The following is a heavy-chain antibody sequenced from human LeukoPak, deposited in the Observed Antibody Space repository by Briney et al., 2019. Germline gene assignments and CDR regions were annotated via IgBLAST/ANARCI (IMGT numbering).Heavy chain of an antibody. V-gene: IGHV4-59*08. D-gene: IGHD3-16*01. Sequence: SETLSLTCTVSGGSISGYYWNWIRQPPGKGLEWIGYISDSGSTDYNPSLNSRVSISVDTSKNQFSLKLSSVTAADTAVYHCARLPRGSYYYGMDVWGQGTTVTASS. J-gene: IGHJ6*02. CDR2: ISDSGST. CDR3: ARLPRGSYYYGMDV. CDR1: GGSISGYY.